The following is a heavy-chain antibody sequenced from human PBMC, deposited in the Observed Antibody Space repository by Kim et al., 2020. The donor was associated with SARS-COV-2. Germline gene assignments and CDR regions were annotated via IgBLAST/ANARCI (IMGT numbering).Heavy chain of an antibody. CDR2: IYYSGST. J-gene: IGHJ6*02. D-gene: IGHD6-25*01. CDR3: ARQERLRGMDV. CDR1: GGSISSYY. V-gene: IGHV4-59*01. Sequence: SETLSLTCTVSGGSISSYYWSWIRQPPGKGLEWIGYIYYSGSTNYNPSLKSRVTISVDTSKNQFSLKLSSVTAADTAVYYCARQERLRGMDVWGQGTTVTVSS.